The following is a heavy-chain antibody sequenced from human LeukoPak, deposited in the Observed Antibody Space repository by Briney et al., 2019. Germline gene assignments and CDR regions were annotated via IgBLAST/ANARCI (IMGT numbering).Heavy chain of an antibody. J-gene: IGHJ3*02. D-gene: IGHD3-22*01. CDR2: TNAGNGNT. V-gene: IGHV1-3*01. CDR3: ARARYDSSGYYFLVFDI. CDR1: GYTFSIYA. Sequence: ASVKVSCKASGYTFSIYAIHWVRQAPGQRLEWMGWTNAGNGNTKYSQRFQGRVTITSDTSASTAYMELSSLRSEDTAIYYCARARYDSSGYYFLVFDIWGQGTMVTVSS.